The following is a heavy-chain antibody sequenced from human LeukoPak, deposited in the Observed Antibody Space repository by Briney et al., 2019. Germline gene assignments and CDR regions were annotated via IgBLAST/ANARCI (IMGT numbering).Heavy chain of an antibody. CDR2: ISGSGGST. J-gene: IGHJ4*02. V-gene: IGHV3-23*01. Sequence: GGSLRLSCAASGFTFSGYAMSWVCQAPGKGLEWVSAISGSGGSTYYADSVKGRFTISRDNSKNTLYLQMNSLRAEDTAVYYCAKGGMIPTPGHWGQGTLVTVSS. D-gene: IGHD3-22*01. CDR3: AKGGMIPTPGH. CDR1: GFTFSGYA.